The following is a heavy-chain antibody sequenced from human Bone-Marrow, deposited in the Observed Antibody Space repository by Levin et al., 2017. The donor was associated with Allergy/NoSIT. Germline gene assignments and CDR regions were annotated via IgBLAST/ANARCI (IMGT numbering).Heavy chain of an antibody. J-gene: IGHJ4*02. CDR3: ARDWANYGSGSYYN. CDR2: IIPIFGTA. D-gene: IGHD3-10*01. Sequence: SVKVSCKASGGTFSSYAISWVRQAPGQGLEWMGGIIPIFGTANYAQKFQGRVTITADESTSTAYMELSSLRSEDTAVYYCARDWANYGSGSYYNWGQGTLVTVSS. V-gene: IGHV1-69*13. CDR1: GGTFSSYA.